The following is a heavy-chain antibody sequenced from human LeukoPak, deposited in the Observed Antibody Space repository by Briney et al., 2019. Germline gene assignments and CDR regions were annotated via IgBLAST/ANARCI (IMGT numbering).Heavy chain of an antibody. V-gene: IGHV3-23*01. CDR3: AKAMGATLFDY. D-gene: IGHD1-26*01. Sequence: GGSLRLSCAASGFTFSSYGMSWVRQAPGKGLEWVSAISGSGGSTYYADSVKGRFTISRDNSKNTLYLQMNSLRAGDTAVYYCAKAMGATLFDYWGQGTLVTVSS. CDR2: ISGSGGST. J-gene: IGHJ4*02. CDR1: GFTFSSYG.